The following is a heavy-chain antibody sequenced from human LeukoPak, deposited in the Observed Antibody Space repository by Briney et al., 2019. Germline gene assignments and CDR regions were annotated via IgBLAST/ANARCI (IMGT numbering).Heavy chain of an antibody. J-gene: IGHJ4*02. V-gene: IGHV3-11*01. D-gene: IGHD3-22*01. CDR3: TKGGIVGGTSLDF. Sequence: GGSLRLSCAASGFTFSDYYMAWIRQAPGKGLEGVAYISSGSSVIYYADSVKGRFTISRDNANNSLYLQINSLRAEDTAIYYCTKGGIVGGTSLDFWGQGTLVTVSS. CDR1: GFTFSDYY. CDR2: ISSGSSVI.